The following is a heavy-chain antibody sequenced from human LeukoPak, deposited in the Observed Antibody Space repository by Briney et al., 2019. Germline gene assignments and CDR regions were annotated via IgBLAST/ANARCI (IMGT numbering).Heavy chain of an antibody. D-gene: IGHD4-23*01. CDR1: GFTFSSYG. CDR2: IRYDGSNK. J-gene: IGHJ4*02. CDR3: AKDRDYGGSDLDC. V-gene: IGHV3-30*02. Sequence: PGGSLRLSCAASGFTFSSYGMHWVRQAPGKGLEWVAFIRYDGSNKYYADSLKGRFTISRDNSKNTLYLQMNSLRAEETAVYYCAKDRDYGGSDLDCWGQGTLVTVSS.